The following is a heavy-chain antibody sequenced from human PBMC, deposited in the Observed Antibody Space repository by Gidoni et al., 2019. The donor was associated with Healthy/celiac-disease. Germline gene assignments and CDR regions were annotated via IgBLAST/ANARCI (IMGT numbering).Heavy chain of an antibody. CDR3: ARASDDYVWGSYLSFDY. Sequence: QVQLVQSGAEVHTPGASVKVSCKASGYTFTSYGISWVRQAPGQGLEWMGWISAYNSKTNYEQKLQSRGTMTTDTSTSKDYMEMRSLRSDDTAVYYCARASDDYVWGSYLSFDYWGQGTLVTVSS. D-gene: IGHD3-16*02. CDR1: GYTFTSYG. CDR2: ISAYNSKT. V-gene: IGHV1-18*01. J-gene: IGHJ4*02.